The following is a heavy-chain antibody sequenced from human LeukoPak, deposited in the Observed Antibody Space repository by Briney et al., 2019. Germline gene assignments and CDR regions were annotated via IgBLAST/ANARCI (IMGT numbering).Heavy chain of an antibody. CDR2: NYHSGST. CDR3: ARDWSTSGWYIDSLYWYFDL. D-gene: IGHD6-19*01. V-gene: IGHV4-4*02. Sequence: SETLSLTCAVSGGTISSSSWWSCVRQPPRKGLEWIGENYHSGSTNYNPSLKSRVTISVDKSKNQFSLKLSSVTAADTAVYYCARDWSTSGWYIDSLYWYFDLWGRGTLVTVSS. CDR1: GGTISSSSW. J-gene: IGHJ2*01.